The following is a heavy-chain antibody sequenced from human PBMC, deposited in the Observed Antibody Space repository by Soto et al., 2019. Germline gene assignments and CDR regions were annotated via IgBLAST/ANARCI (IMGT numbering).Heavy chain of an antibody. CDR2: IIPIFGTA. CDR1: GGTFSSYA. CDR3: ARSRSCSGGTCYEHFNYFGP. Sequence: ASVKVSCKASGGTFSSYAISWVRQAPGQGLEWMGGIIPIFGTANYAQKFQGRVTITADTSTKQFSLKVSSVTAADTAVYYCARSRSCSGGTCYEHFNYFGPWGQGTLVTVSS. J-gene: IGHJ5*02. D-gene: IGHD2-15*01. V-gene: IGHV1-69*06.